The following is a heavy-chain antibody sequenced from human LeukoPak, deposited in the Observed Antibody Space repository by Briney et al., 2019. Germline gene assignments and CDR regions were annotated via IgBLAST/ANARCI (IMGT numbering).Heavy chain of an antibody. CDR1: GGLISRYY. CDR3: ARGRGIYYDY. Sequence: SDTLSLICTVSGGLISRYYWSGIPQPPGKGREGSGELYHSLSTHYNPSLKSRVPISIHTSKNQFSPTLSSVTAADTAVYYCARGRGIYYDYWGQGTLVTVSS. V-gene: IGHV4-34*01. D-gene: IGHD1-26*01. J-gene: IGHJ4*02. CDR2: LYHSLST.